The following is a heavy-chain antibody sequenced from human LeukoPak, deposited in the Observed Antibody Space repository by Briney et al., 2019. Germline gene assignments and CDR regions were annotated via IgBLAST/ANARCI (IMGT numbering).Heavy chain of an antibody. CDR1: GFPFSSYE. D-gene: IGHD4-17*01. V-gene: IGHV3-48*03. J-gene: IGHJ4*02. CDR3: ARDSVGDLLDY. CDR2: IDSSGITI. Sequence: ESGGGLVQPGGSLRLSCAGSGFPFSSYEMNWLRQAPGKGLEWVSHIDSSGITIYYGDSVKGRFTISRDNAKNSIYLQMDSLRVEDTAIYYCARDSVGDLLDYWGQGNPVTVSS.